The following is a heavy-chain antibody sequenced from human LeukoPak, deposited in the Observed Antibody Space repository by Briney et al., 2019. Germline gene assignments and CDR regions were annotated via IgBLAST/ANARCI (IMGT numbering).Heavy chain of an antibody. V-gene: IGHV2-5*08. Sequence: TLSLTCTVSGGSISSYSWSWIRQPPGKALEWLGFIYWNDDKRYSPSLKSRLTITKDTSKNQVVLTMTNMDPVDTGTYYCAHRYFYDNSGYPVWGQGTLVTVSS. CDR1: GGSISSYS. J-gene: IGHJ4*02. D-gene: IGHD3-22*01. CDR3: AHRYFYDNSGYPV. CDR2: IYWNDDK.